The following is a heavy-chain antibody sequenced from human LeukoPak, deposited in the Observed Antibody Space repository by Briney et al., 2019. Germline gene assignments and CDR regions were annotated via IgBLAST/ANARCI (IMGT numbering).Heavy chain of an antibody. CDR1: GFTFSSYA. J-gene: IGHJ4*02. V-gene: IGHV3-64*01. D-gene: IGHD1-26*01. Sequence: GGSLRPSCAASGFTFSSYAMHWVRQAPGKGLEYVSAISSNGGSTYYANSVKGRFTISRDNSKNTLYLQMGSLRAEDMAVYYCAREGSYFGFDYWGQGTLVTVSS. CDR2: ISSNGGST. CDR3: AREGSYFGFDY.